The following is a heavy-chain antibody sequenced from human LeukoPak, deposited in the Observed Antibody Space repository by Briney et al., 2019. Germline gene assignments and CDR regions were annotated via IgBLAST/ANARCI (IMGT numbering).Heavy chain of an antibody. CDR1: GGSISSHY. J-gene: IGHJ3*02. Sequence: SETLSLTCTVSGGSISSHYWSWIRQPPGKGLEWIGYIYYSGSTNYNPSLKSRVTISVDTSKNQFSLKLSSVTAADTAVYYCARDSLEPYPFSFFGIWGQGTMVTVSS. CDR3: ARDSLEPYPFSFFGI. D-gene: IGHD3-16*02. V-gene: IGHV4-59*11. CDR2: IYYSGST.